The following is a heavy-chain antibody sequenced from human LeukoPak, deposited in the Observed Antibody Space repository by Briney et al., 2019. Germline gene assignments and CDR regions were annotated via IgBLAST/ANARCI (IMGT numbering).Heavy chain of an antibody. J-gene: IGHJ4*02. V-gene: IGHV3-33*01. CDR1: GFTFSSYG. CDR3: ARDIVVVPAAIPRGVFDY. D-gene: IGHD2-2*01. Sequence: PGRSLRLSCAASGFTFSSYGMHWVRQAPGKGLEWVAVIWYDGSNKYYADSVKGRFTISRDNSKNTLYLQMNSLRAEDTAVYYCARDIVVVPAAIPRGVFDYWGQGTLVTVSS. CDR2: IWYDGSNK.